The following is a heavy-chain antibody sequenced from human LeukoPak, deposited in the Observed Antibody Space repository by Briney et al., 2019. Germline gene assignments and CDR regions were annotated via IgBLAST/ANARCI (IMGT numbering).Heavy chain of an antibody. Sequence: GGSLRLSCAVSGFTLRSYWMSWVRQAPGKGLEWLTNISQDGSEKYYVGSVKGRFTISRDNRNNTLFLQMNSLRDDDTAVYYCAPAPFSPGWYYFTHWGQGTLVIVSS. J-gene: IGHJ1*01. CDR3: APAPFSPGWYYFTH. V-gene: IGHV3-7*01. CDR1: GFTLRSYW. CDR2: ISQDGSEK. D-gene: IGHD6-19*01.